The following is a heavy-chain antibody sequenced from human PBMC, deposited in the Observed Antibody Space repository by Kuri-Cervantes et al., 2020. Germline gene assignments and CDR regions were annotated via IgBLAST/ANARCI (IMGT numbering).Heavy chain of an antibody. CDR1: GFTVSSNY. CDR2: ISSSSSYI. J-gene: IGHJ4*02. V-gene: IGHV3-21*04. Sequence: GESLKISCAASGFTVSSNYMSWVRQAPGKGLEWVSSISSSSSYIYYADSVKGRFTISRDNAKNSLYLQMNSLRAEDTALYYCAKADGGYVNYFDYWGQGTLVTVSS. CDR3: AKADGGYVNYFDY. D-gene: IGHD5-12*01.